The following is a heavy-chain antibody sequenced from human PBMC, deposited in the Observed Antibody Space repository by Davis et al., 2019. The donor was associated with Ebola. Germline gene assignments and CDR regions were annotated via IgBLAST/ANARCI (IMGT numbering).Heavy chain of an antibody. J-gene: IGHJ6*02. Sequence: GESLKISCAASGFTFSSYAMHWVRQAPGKGLEWVANIKPDGTVKYYVDSVKGRFTISRDNAKNSLNLQMNSLRVEDTAVYYCARVRGLDVWGQGTTVTVSS. CDR2: IKPDGTVK. CDR3: ARVRGLDV. CDR1: GFTFSSYA. V-gene: IGHV3-7*04.